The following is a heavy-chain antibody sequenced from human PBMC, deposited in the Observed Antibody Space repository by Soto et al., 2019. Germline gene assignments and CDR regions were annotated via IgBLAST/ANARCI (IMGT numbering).Heavy chain of an antibody. D-gene: IGHD5-12*01. CDR3: AKWIRVDIVATYPPIYYGMDV. Sequence: GGSLRLSCAASGFTFSSYAMSWVRQAPGKGLEWVSAISGSGGSTYYADSVKGRFTISRDNSKNTLYLQMNSLRAEDTAVSYCAKWIRVDIVATYPPIYYGMDVWGQGTTVTVSS. CDR2: ISGSGGST. CDR1: GFTFSSYA. J-gene: IGHJ6*02. V-gene: IGHV3-23*01.